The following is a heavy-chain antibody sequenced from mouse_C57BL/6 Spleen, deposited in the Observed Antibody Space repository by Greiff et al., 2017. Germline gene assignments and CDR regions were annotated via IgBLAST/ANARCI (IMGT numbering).Heavy chain of an antibody. V-gene: IGHV1-64*01. CDR1: GYTFTSYW. D-gene: IGHD1-1*01. J-gene: IGHJ1*03. CDR3: ARCYYGTDWYFDV. CDR2: IHPNSGST. Sequence: QVQLQQPGAELVKPGASVKLSCKASGYTFTSYWMHWVKQRPGQGLEWIGMIHPNSGSTNYNEKFKSKATLTVDKSSSTAYMQLSSLTSEDSAVYYCARCYYGTDWYFDVWGTGTTVTVSS.